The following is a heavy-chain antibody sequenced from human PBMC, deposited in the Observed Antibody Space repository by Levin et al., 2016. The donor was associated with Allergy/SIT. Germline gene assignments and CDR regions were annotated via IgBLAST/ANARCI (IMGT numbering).Heavy chain of an antibody. Sequence: GSLRLSCSASGFTFSSYAMHWVRQAPGKGLEYVSAISSNGGSTYYADSVKGRFTISRDNSKNTLYLQMSSLRAEDTAVYYCVKDPSYSGSYPLWYYYYGMDVWGQGTTVTVSS. J-gene: IGHJ6*02. D-gene: IGHD1-26*01. CDR3: VKDPSYSGSYPLWYYYYGMDV. CDR1: GFTFSSYA. V-gene: IGHV3-64D*06. CDR2: ISSNGGST.